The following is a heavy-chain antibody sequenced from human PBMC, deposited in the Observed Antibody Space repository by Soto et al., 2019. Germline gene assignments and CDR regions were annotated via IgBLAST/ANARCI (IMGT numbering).Heavy chain of an antibody. V-gene: IGHV3-30*18. D-gene: IGHD3-3*01. CDR1: GFSFSKYG. J-gene: IGHJ4*02. CDR2: ITYDGSNK. CDR3: AKALSEWIPTYCFDS. Sequence: QVQLVASGGGVVQPGTSLRLSCAASGFSFSKYGIHWVRQAPGKGLEWVAIITYDGSNKYYLDSVKGRFTISRDNSRNTAFLQMDSLTAEDTATYYCAKALSEWIPTYCFDSWGQGARVTVTS.